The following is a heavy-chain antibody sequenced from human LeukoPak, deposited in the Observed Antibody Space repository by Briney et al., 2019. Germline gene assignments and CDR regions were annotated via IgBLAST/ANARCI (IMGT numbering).Heavy chain of an antibody. CDR3: ARDIGVEQWLVTQRSYWYFDL. V-gene: IGHV3-11*01. D-gene: IGHD6-19*01. J-gene: IGHJ2*01. CDR1: GFTFSDYY. CDR2: ISSSGSTI. Sequence: PGGSLRLSCAASGFTFSDYYMSWIRQAPGKGLEWVSYISSSGSTIYYADSVKGRFTISRDNAKNSLYLQMNSLRAEDTAVYYCARDIGVEQWLVTQRSYWYFDLWGRGTLVTVSS.